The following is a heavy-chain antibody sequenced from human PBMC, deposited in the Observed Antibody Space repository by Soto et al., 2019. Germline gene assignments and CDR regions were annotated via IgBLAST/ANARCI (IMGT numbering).Heavy chain of an antibody. J-gene: IGHJ6*02. D-gene: IGHD6-13*01. Sequence: SETLSLTCTVSGDSISSYYWNWIRQPAGKGLEWIGRIDASGNSNYNPSLKSRVTMSVDTSKKQFSLKVTSVTAADTAVYYCARYSSNWFQTEGMDVLGQETTLTVSS. CDR1: GDSISSYY. V-gene: IGHV4-4*07. CDR2: IDASGNS. CDR3: ARYSSNWFQTEGMDV.